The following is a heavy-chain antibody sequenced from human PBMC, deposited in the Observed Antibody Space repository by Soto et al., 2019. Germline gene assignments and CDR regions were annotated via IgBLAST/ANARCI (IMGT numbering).Heavy chain of an antibody. Sequence: SGPTLVNPTQALTLTCTFAGFSLITSGVGVGWIRQPPGKALEWLALIYWNNGKRYSPSLKSRLTITKDTSKNQVVLTMTNMDTVDTATYYCAHTPQPHETYCSSTSCLDYFDYWGQRTLVTVSS. J-gene: IGHJ4*02. CDR2: IYWNNGK. CDR3: AHTPQPHETYCSSTSCLDYFDY. V-gene: IGHV2-5*01. D-gene: IGHD2-2*01. CDR1: GFSLITSGVG.